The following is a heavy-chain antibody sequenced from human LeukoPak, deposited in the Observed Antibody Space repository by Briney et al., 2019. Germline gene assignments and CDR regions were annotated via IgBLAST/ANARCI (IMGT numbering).Heavy chain of an antibody. CDR1: GGSISSYY. J-gene: IGHJ6*03. Sequence: SETLSLTCTVSGGSISSYYWSWIRQPPGKGLEWIGYIYYSGSTNYNPSLKSRVTISVDTSKNQFSLKLTSVTAADTAVYHCARALRGYYMDVWGKGTTATVSS. CDR3: ARALRGYYMDV. CDR2: IYYSGST. D-gene: IGHD3-10*01. V-gene: IGHV4-59*01.